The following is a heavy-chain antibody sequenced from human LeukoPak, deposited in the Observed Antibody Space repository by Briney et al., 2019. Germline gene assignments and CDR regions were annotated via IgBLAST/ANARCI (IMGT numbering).Heavy chain of an antibody. CDR2: INPNSGGT. D-gene: IGHD2-2*01. V-gene: IGHV1-2*02. Sequence: ASVKVSCKASGYTFTGYYMHWVRQAPGQGLEWMGWINPNSGGTNYAQKFQGRVTITADKSTSTAYMELSSLRSEDTAVYYCAREADQYCSSTSCYRAPYYYYMDVWGKGTTVTVSS. CDR3: AREADQYCSSTSCYRAPYYYYMDV. CDR1: GYTFTGYY. J-gene: IGHJ6*03.